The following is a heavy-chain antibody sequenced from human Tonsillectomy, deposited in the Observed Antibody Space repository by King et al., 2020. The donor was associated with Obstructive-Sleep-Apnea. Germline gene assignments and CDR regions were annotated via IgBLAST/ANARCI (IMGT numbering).Heavy chain of an antibody. D-gene: IGHD5-24*01. J-gene: IGHJ4*02. Sequence: VQLVESGAEVKKPGASLKVSCKASGYTFTGYYIHWVRQAPGQGLEWMGWINPYSGGTNYAQNFQGKVTMTRDTSVNTAYMELTSLRSDDTAVYYCATVAIATATYYCDYWGQGTLVTVSS. CDR3: ATVAIATATYYCDY. V-gene: IGHV1-2*02. CDR2: INPYSGGT. CDR1: GYTFTGYY.